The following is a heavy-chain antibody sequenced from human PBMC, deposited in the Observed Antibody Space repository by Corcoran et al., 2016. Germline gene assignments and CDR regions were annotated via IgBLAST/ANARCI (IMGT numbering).Heavy chain of an antibody. CDR2: TYYRSKWYN. CDR3: ARMYYGYDFWSGYPLFDY. J-gene: IGHJ4*02. Sequence: QVQLQQSGPGLVKPSQTLSLTCAISGDSVSSNSAAWNWIRQSPSRGLEWLGRTYYRSKWYNDYAVSVKSRITINPDTSKNQFSLQLNSVTPEDTAVYYCARMYYGYDFWSGYPLFDYWGQGTLVTVFS. V-gene: IGHV6-1*01. CDR1: GDSVSSNSAA. D-gene: IGHD3-3*01.